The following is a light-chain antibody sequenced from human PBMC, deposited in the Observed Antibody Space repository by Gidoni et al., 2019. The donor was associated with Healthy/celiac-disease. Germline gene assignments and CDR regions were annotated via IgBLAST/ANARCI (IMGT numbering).Light chain of an antibody. Sequence: EIVLTTSPGTLSLSPGERATLSCRASQTVSSSYLAWYQQKPGQAPRLLIYGASSMATGIPDRFSGSGSGTDFTLTISRLEPEDFAVYFCQQYGSSPLFTFXPXTKVDMK. CDR3: QQYGSSPLFT. J-gene: IGKJ3*01. CDR1: QTVSSSY. V-gene: IGKV3-20*01. CDR2: GAS.